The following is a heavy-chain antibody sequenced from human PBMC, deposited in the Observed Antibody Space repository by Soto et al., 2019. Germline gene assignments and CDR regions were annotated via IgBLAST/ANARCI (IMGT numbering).Heavy chain of an antibody. D-gene: IGHD3-3*01. CDR1: GGSFSGYY. V-gene: IGHV4-34*01. CDR3: ARGRSYDFWSGYYDGNWFDP. J-gene: IGHJ5*02. CDR2: INHSGST. Sequence: PSETLSLTCAVYGGSFSGYYWSWIRQPPGKGLEWIGEINHSGSTNYNPSLKSRVTISVDTSKNQFSLKLSSVTAADTAVYYCARGRSYDFWSGYYDGNWFDPWGQGTLVTVSS.